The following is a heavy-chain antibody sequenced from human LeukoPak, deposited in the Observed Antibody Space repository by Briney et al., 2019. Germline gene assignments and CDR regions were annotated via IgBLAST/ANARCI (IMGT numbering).Heavy chain of an antibody. CDR1: GGTFSSYA. Sequence: GASVTVSCKASGGTFSSYAISWVRQAPGQGLEWMGGIIPIFGTANYAQKFQGRVTITADESTSTAYMELSSLRSEDTAVYYCALSGWYGDSYYFDYWGQGTLVTVSS. CDR3: ALSGWYGDSYYFDY. D-gene: IGHD6-19*01. V-gene: IGHV1-69*13. CDR2: IIPIFGTA. J-gene: IGHJ4*02.